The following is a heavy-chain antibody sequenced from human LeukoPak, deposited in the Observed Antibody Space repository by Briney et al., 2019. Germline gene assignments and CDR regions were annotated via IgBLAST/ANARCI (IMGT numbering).Heavy chain of an antibody. CDR1: GGSFSGYY. V-gene: IGHV4-34*01. CDR2: INHSGST. Sequence: SETLSLTCAVYGGSFSGYYWSWIRQPPGRGLEWIGEINHSGSTNYNPSLKSRVTISVDTSKNQFSLSLSSVTAADTAVYDCAREDSPGRVTKILPYWGQGTLVTVSS. CDR3: AREDSPGRVTKILPY. J-gene: IGHJ4*02. D-gene: IGHD4-17*01.